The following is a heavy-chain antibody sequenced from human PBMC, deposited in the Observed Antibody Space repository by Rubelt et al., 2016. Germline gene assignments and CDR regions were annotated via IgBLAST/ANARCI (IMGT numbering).Heavy chain of an antibody. D-gene: IGHD1-26*01. CDR2: ISDYNGTT. J-gene: IGHJ4*02. CDR3: AREADSGRYPLSDY. CDR1: GYTFTTYG. Sequence: QVQLVQSGAEVKKPGASVKVSCKASGYTFTTYGINWVRQAPGQVLEWMGWISDYNGTTNHAQKRQGRVTRTPDTSTSTGYMGLRSLRADDTAVYYLAREADSGRYPLSDYWGQGTLVTVSS. V-gene: IGHV1-18*01.